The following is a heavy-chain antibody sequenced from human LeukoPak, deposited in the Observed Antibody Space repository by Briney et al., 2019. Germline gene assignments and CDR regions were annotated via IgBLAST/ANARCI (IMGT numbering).Heavy chain of an antibody. CDR2: INPNSGST. CDR1: GYTFTGYY. D-gene: IGHD3-16*02. V-gene: IGHV1-2*02. Sequence: GASVMIFCKASGYTFTGYYMHWVRQAPGQGLEWMVWINPNSGSTIYAQKFESRVTMIRGTSISTAYMELSSLRSDDEAVYYCASGLSDFDYWGQGTLVTVSS. J-gene: IGHJ4*02. CDR3: ASGLSDFDY.